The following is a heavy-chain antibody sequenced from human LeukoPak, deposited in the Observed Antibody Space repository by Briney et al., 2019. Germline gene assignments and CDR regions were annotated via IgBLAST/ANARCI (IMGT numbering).Heavy chain of an antibody. V-gene: IGHV1-24*01. CDR1: GYTLTELS. Sequence: ASVKVSCKVSGYTLTELSMHWVRQAPGKGLEWMGGFDPEDGETIYAQKFQGRVTMTEDTSTDTAYMELSSLRSDDTAVYYCARDQTLRRNERFYYYYYMDVWGKGTTVTVSS. CDR2: FDPEDGET. J-gene: IGHJ6*03. CDR3: ARDQTLRRNERFYYYYYMDV. D-gene: IGHD4-17*01.